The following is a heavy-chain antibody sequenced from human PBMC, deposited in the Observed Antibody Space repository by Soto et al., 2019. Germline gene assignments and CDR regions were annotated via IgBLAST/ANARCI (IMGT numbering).Heavy chain of an antibody. V-gene: IGHV3-43*01. D-gene: IGHD5-18*01. Sequence: GESLKISCAASGFTFDDYTMHWVRQAPGKGLEWVSLISWDGGSTYYADSVKGRFTISRDNSKNSLYLQMNSLRTEDTALYYCSKVLNYRGYSYGYDAFDIWGQGTMVTVSS. CDR3: SKVLNYRGYSYGYDAFDI. CDR2: ISWDGGST. J-gene: IGHJ3*02. CDR1: GFTFDDYT.